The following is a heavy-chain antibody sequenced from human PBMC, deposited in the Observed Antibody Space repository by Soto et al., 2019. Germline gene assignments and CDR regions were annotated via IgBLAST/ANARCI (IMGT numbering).Heavy chain of an antibody. CDR2: INSDGSST. J-gene: IGHJ4*02. CDR3: AKGGRQWLVTSDFNY. CDR1: GFNFSSDW. D-gene: IGHD6-19*01. V-gene: IGHV3-74*01. Sequence: PGGSLRLSCAVSGFNFSSDWMHWVRQAPGKGLVWVSRINSDGSSTSYADSVKGRFTISRDNAKNTLYLQMNSLRAEDTAVYYCAKGGRQWLVTSDFNYWGQGALVTAPQ.